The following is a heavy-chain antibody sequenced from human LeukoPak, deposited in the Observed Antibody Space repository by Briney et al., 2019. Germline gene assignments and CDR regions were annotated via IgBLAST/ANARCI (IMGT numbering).Heavy chain of an antibody. CDR3: ARDRAPYYYDSPWSPAFDI. CDR1: GFTFSSYS. D-gene: IGHD3-22*01. CDR2: ISSSSSTI. J-gene: IGHJ3*02. V-gene: IGHV3-48*02. Sequence: PGGSLRLSCAASGFTFSSYSMNWVRQAPGKGLEWVSYISSSSSTIYYADSVKGRFTISRDNAKNSLYLQMNSLRDEDTAVYYCARDRAPYYYDSPWSPAFDIWGQGTMVTVSS.